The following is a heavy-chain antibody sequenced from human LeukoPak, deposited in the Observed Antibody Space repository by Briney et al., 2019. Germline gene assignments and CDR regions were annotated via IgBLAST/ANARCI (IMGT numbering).Heavy chain of an antibody. CDR1: GFTFSSYA. Sequence: QPGGSLRLSCAASGFTFSSYALSWVRQAPGKGLEWFSAISGGSGSSTYYADAVKGRFTISRDNSKTTLYLEMNSLRADDTAVYYCAKGSSSGWLYFFDNWGQGTLVTVSS. CDR2: ISGGSGSST. D-gene: IGHD6-19*01. V-gene: IGHV3-23*01. J-gene: IGHJ4*02. CDR3: AKGSSSGWLYFFDN.